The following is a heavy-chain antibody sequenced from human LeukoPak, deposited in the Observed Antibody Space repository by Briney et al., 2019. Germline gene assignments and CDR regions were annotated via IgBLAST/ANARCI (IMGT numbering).Heavy chain of an antibody. V-gene: IGHV1-8*01. CDR3: ARGDSNYNYYYYYYMDV. CDR2: MNPNSGNT. J-gene: IGHJ6*03. D-gene: IGHD4-11*01. Sequence: AASVTVSCTASGYTFTSYDINWVRQATGQGLEWMGWMNPNSGNTGYAQKFQGRVTMTRNTSISTAYMELSSLRSEDTAVYYCARGDSNYNYYYYYYMDVWGKGTTVTVSS. CDR1: GYTFTSYD.